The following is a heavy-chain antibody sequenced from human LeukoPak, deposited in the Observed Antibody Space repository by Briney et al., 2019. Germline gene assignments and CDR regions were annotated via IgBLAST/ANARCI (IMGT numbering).Heavy chain of an antibody. V-gene: IGHV4-34*01. CDR3: ARDSFRGKSLGAFDI. CDR1: GCSISPYY. Sequence: PSETPSPTSTFSGCSISPYYWSWIRQPPGKGLGWIGGINHSGSTNYNPSLKSRVTISVDTSKNQFSLKLSSVTAADTAVYYCARDSFRGKSLGAFDIWGQGTMVTVSS. D-gene: IGHD3-10*01. J-gene: IGHJ3*02. CDR2: INHSGST.